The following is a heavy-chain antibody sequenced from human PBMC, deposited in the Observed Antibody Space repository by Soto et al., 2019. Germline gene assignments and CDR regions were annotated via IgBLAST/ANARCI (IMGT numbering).Heavy chain of an antibody. V-gene: IGHV4-59*11. Sequence: XXTLSLPCTVSGGSISGHDWSWIRQPPGKAPEWIGQIFYSGGTNYNPSLEGRVTMSVDTSKSQFSLKLSSMTAADTAVYYCARAGGNFDPWGQGTLVTVSS. J-gene: IGHJ5*02. CDR3: ARAGGNFDP. CDR1: GGSISGHD. CDR2: IFYSGGT.